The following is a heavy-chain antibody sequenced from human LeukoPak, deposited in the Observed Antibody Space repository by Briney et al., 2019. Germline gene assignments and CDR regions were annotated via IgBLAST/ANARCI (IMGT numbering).Heavy chain of an antibody. V-gene: IGHV1-2*02. CDR3: ARLGGNINSPYGNWFDP. Sequence: GASVKVSRKASGYTLTGYYMYWVRQAPGQGLEWMGWINPNNGDTKYAQKFQGRVTMTRDTSISTAYMELSRLRSDDTAVYYCARLGGNINSPYGNWFDPWGQGALVTVSS. CDR1: GYTLTGYY. J-gene: IGHJ5*02. CDR2: INPNNGDT. D-gene: IGHD2/OR15-2a*01.